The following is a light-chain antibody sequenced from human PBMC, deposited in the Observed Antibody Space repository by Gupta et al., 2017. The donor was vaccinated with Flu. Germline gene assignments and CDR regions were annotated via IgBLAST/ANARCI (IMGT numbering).Light chain of an antibody. CDR2: RNN. CDR1: SSTIVARYD. V-gene: IGLV1-40*03. CDR3: QSFDSVQKSWV. J-gene: IGLJ3*02. Sequence: VIISCTGGSSTIVARYDVHWYHQRPGGAPNLLIHRNNSRPSGVPDRFSGSKSGASSSLAITGLQAEDVGDYYCQSFDSVQKSWVFGGGTRLTVL.